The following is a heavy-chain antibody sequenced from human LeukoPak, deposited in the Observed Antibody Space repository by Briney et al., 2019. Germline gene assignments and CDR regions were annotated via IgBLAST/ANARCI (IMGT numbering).Heavy chain of an antibody. Sequence: SQTLSLTSAISGDSVSSSSAAWNWIRQSPSRGLEWLGRTYYKSKWYNDYAVSVKSRITINPDTSKNQFSLQLNSVTPEDTAVYYCARAFEYSSGWYYFDYWGQGTLVTVSS. V-gene: IGHV6-1*01. CDR3: ARAFEYSSGWYYFDY. CDR1: GDSVSSSSAA. CDR2: TYYKSKWYN. D-gene: IGHD6-19*01. J-gene: IGHJ4*02.